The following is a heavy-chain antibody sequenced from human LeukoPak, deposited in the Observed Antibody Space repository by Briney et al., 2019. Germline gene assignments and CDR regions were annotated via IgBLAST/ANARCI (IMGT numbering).Heavy chain of an antibody. J-gene: IGHJ4*02. CDR1: GFSFSSYW. Sequence: GGSLRLSCAASGFSFSSYWMSWVRQAPGKRLEWVANIKEDGSEKYYVDSVKGRFTISRDNSKNTLYLQMNSLRAEDTAVYYCARVPHRGVATIINFDYWGQGTLVTVSS. CDR3: ARVPHRGVATIINFDY. CDR2: IKEDGSEK. D-gene: IGHD5-12*01. V-gene: IGHV3-7*02.